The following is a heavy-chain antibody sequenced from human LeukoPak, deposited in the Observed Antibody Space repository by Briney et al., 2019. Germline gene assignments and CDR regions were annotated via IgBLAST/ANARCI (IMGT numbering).Heavy chain of an antibody. J-gene: IGHJ4*02. Sequence: PGGSLRLSCAASGFTFSSYAMSWVRQAPGKGLEWVSGISNSGGTTYYADSVKGRFTISRDNSKNTLYLQMDSLRAEDTAVYHCAKNLDGVATYFDYWGQGTLVIVSS. CDR2: ISNSGGTT. CDR1: GFTFSSYA. D-gene: IGHD5-12*01. V-gene: IGHV3-23*01. CDR3: AKNLDGVATYFDY.